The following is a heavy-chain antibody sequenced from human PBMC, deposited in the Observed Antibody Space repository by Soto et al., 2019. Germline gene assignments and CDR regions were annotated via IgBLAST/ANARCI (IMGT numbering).Heavy chain of an antibody. CDR1: GFTFSSYG. D-gene: IGHD3-10*01. V-gene: IGHV3-30*18. J-gene: IGHJ3*02. CDR3: AKELLFGEAGAFDI. CDR2: ISYDGSNK. Sequence: QVQLVESGGGVVQPGRSLRLSCAASGFTFSSYGMHWVRQAPGKGLEWVAVISYDGSNKYYADSVKGRFTISRDNSKNTLYLQMKSLRAEDTAVYYCAKELLFGEAGAFDIWGQGTMVTVSS.